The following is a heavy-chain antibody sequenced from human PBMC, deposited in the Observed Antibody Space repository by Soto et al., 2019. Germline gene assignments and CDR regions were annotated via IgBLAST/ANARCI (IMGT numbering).Heavy chain of an antibody. CDR3: ARALGYYGSGGNSIDYYYYGMDV. Sequence: XGTLSLTCTFSGGSISSSSYYGGGIRQPPGKGLEWIGSIYYSGSTYYNPSLKSRVTISVDTSKNQFSLKLSSVTAADTAVYYCARALGYYGSGGNSIDYYYYGMDVWGQGTTVTVSS. CDR1: GGSISSSSYY. J-gene: IGHJ6*02. V-gene: IGHV4-39*01. CDR2: IYYSGST. D-gene: IGHD3-10*01.